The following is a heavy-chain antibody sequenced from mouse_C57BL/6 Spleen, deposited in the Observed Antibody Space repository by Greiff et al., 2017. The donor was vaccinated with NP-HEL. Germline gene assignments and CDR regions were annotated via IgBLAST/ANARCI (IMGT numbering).Heavy chain of an antibody. V-gene: IGHV8-8*01. CDR2: IWWDDDT. D-gene: IGHD1-3*01. CDR1: GFSLSTFGMG. J-gene: IGHJ1*03. CDR3: ARIDGSGSYWYFDV. Sequence: QVTLNESGPGILQPSQTLSLTCSFSGFSLSTFGMGVGWIRQPSGKGLEWLAPIWWDDDTYYNPALKSRLTISKDTSKNQVFLKIANVDTADTATYYCARIDGSGSYWYFDVWGTGTTVTVSS.